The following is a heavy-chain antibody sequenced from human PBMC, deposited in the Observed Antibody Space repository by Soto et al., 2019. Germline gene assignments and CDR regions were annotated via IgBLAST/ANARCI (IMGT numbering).Heavy chain of an antibody. Sequence: SETLSLTCAVYGESFSGHIWTWIRQPPGRGLEWIGNINHSGSASYNPSLKGRVSTSVDTSKNQFSLKLTSVTAADTAVYYCARQGSRAFDIWGQGTMVTVSS. V-gene: IGHV4-34*01. CDR2: INHSGSA. J-gene: IGHJ3*02. D-gene: IGHD2-15*01. CDR1: GESFSGHI. CDR3: ARQGSRAFDI.